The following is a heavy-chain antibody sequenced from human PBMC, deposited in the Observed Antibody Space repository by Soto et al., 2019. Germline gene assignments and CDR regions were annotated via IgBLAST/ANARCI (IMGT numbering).Heavy chain of an antibody. V-gene: IGHV3-23*01. CDR3: ATDLPGGEDDHYGMDV. CDR1: GFTFSTYA. D-gene: IGHD2-21*01. CDR2: ISVSGGSR. Sequence: EVQLLESGGDLVQPGGSLRLSCAASGFTFSTYAMSWVRQTPGKGPEWVSGISVSGGSRYYADSVKGRFTISRDTSKNTLYLQMNSLRAEDTALYYCATDLPGGEDDHYGMDVWGQGTTVTVSS. J-gene: IGHJ6*02.